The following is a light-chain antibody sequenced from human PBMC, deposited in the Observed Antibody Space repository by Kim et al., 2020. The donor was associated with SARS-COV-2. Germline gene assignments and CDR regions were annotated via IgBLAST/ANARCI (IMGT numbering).Light chain of an antibody. CDR3: LQQNGYPWT. Sequence: IQMTQSPSSLSASVGDRVTITCRASQGVRNDLDWYQQKPGKPPKRLIYATSNLQSGVPSRFSGSGSGTEFTLTISTLQPEDFATYYCLQQNGYPWTFGQGTKVDIK. V-gene: IGKV1-17*01. J-gene: IGKJ1*01. CDR1: QGVRND. CDR2: ATS.